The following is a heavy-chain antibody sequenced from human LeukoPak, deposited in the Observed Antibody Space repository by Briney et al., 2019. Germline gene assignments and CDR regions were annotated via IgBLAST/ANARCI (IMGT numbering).Heavy chain of an antibody. CDR1: GYTFTGYY. J-gene: IGHJ6*02. Sequence: ASVKDSRKASGYTFTGYYMHWVRQAPGQGLEWMGWINPNSGGTNNAQKFQGRVTMTRDTSISTAYMELSRLRSDDTAVYYCARDSPYYDFWSAKPGSMDVWGQGTTVTVSS. CDR2: INPNSGGT. CDR3: ARDSPYYDFWSAKPGSMDV. V-gene: IGHV1-2*02. D-gene: IGHD3-3*01.